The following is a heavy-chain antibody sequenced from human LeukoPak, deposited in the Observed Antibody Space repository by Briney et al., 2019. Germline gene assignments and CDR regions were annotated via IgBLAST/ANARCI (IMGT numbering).Heavy chain of an antibody. CDR3: ARDVSSNYDWFDP. V-gene: IGHV4-61*02. CDR2: IYTSGST. J-gene: IGHJ5*02. CDR1: GDSISSGSYY. Sequence: SQTLSLTCTVSGDSISSGSYYWSWIRQPAGKGLEWIGRIYTSGSTNYNPSLKSRVTISVDTSKNQFSLKLSSVTAADTAVHYCARDVSSNYDWFDPWGQGTLVTVSS. D-gene: IGHD4-11*01.